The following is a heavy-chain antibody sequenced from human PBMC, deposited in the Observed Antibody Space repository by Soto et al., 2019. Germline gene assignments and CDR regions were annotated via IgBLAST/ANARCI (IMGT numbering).Heavy chain of an antibody. D-gene: IGHD2-2*01. J-gene: IGHJ6*02. CDR1: GGTFSSYA. CDR3: ARDRALGSCSSTSCPPYGMDV. V-gene: IGHV1-69*01. Sequence: QVQLVQSGAEVKKPGSSVKVSCKASGGTFSSYAISWVRQAPGQGLEWMGGIIPIFGTANYAQKFQGRVTITADESTSTAYMELSSLRSEDTAVYYCARDRALGSCSSTSCPPYGMDVWGQGTTVTVSS. CDR2: IIPIFGTA.